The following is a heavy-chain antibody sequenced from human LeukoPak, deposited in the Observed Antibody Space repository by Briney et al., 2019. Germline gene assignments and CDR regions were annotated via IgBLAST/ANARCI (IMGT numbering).Heavy chain of an antibody. J-gene: IGHJ4*02. CDR2: IIPIFGTA. V-gene: IGHV1-69*13. Sequence: ASVKVSCKASGGTFSSYAISWVRQAPGQGLEWMGGIIPIFGTANYAQKFQGRVTITADESTSTAYMELSSLRSEDTAVYYCARVGESGSYAPYYFDYWGQGTLVTVPS. CDR1: GGTFSSYA. CDR3: ARVGESGSYAPYYFDY. D-gene: IGHD1-26*01.